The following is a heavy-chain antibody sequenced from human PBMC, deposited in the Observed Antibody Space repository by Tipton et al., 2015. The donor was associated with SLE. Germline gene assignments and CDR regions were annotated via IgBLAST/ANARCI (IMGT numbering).Heavy chain of an antibody. J-gene: IGHJ3*02. D-gene: IGHD6-19*01. CDR3: AREEPLQRWPHGAFDI. CDR1: GGSISTYF. V-gene: IGHV4-59*01. Sequence: LRLSCTISGGSISTYFWSWIRQPPGKGLEWIGYVYYSGSTHYNPSLTSRVSMSVDTSKNQFSLKLTSVTAADTAVYYCAREEPLQRWPHGAFDIWGQGTMVTVSS. CDR2: VYYSGST.